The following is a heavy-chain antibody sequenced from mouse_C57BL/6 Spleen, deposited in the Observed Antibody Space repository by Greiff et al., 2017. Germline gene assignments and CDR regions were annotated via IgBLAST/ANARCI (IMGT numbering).Heavy chain of an antibody. J-gene: IGHJ4*01. D-gene: IGHD2-4*01. CDR2: FHPYNDDT. CDR1: GYTFTTYP. CDR3: ARGGYDYEGAMDY. Sequence: QVQLQQSGAELVKPGASVKMSCKASGYTFTTYPIEWMKQNHGKSLEWIGNFHPYNDDTKYNEKFKGKVTLTVEKASSTVYLELSRLNSDDSAVYYCARGGYDYEGAMDYWGQGTSVTVSS. V-gene: IGHV1-47*01.